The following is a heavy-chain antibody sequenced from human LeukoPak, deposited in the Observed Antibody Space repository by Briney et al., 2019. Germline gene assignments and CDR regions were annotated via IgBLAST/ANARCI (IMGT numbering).Heavy chain of an antibody. V-gene: IGHV4-39*01. Sequence: SETLSLTCTVSGGSTSSSSYYWGWIRQPPGKGLEWIGSIYYSGSTYYNPSLKSRVTISVDTSKNQFSLKLSSVTAADTAVYYCASLDYYGSGSYETPVYWGQGTLVTVSS. J-gene: IGHJ4*02. CDR3: ASLDYYGSGSYETPVY. D-gene: IGHD3-10*01. CDR2: IYYSGST. CDR1: GGSTSSSSYY.